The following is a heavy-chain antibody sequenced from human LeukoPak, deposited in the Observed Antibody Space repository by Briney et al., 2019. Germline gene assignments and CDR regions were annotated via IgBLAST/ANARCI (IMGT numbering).Heavy chain of an antibody. J-gene: IGHJ4*02. D-gene: IGHD6-13*01. CDR3: ARGISSSWFFDY. CDR1: GFTFSDYY. CDR2: ISSSSSYT. V-gene: IGHV3-11*05. Sequence: PGGSLRLSCAASGFTFSDYYMSWIRQAPGKGLEWVSYISSSSSYTNYADSVKGRFTISRDNAKNSLYLQMNNLRAEDTAVYYCARGISSSWFFDYWGQGTLATVSS.